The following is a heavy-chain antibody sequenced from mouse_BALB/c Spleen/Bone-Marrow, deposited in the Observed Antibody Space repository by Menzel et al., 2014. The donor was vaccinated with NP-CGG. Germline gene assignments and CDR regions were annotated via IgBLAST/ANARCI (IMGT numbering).Heavy chain of an antibody. CDR3: ARDLDY. Sequence: QVQLQQSGAELVRPGVSVKISCKGSGYTFTDYAVHWVKQSHAKSLEWIGVISTYYGDATYDQKFKGKATMTVDKSSSTAYMELARLTSEDSAIYYCARDLDYWGQGTTLTVSS. J-gene: IGHJ2*01. CDR1: GYTFTDYA. V-gene: IGHV1S137*01. CDR2: ISTYYGDA.